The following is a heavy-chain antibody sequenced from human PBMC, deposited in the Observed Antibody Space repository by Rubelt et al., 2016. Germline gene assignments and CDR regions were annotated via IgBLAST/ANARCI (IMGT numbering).Heavy chain of an antibody. V-gene: IGHV3-33*06. J-gene: IGHJ5*02. Sequence: GGVVQPGRSLRLSCAASGFTFSSYGMHWVRQAPGKGLEWVAVIWYDGSNKYYADSVKGRFTISRDNSKNTLYLQMNSLRAEDTAVYYCAKVWEQWLTRGVWFDPWGQGTLVTVSS. CDR1: GFTFSSYG. D-gene: IGHD6-19*01. CDR3: AKVWEQWLTRGVWFDP. CDR2: IWYDGSNK.